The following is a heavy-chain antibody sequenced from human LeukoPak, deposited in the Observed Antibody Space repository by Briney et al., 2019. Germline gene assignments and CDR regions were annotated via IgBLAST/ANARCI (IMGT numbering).Heavy chain of an antibody. CDR2: INPNSGGT. D-gene: IGHD3-22*01. V-gene: IGHV1-2*02. Sequence: ASVKVSCKASGYTFTGYYMHWVRQAPGQGLEWMGWINPNSGGTNYAQKFQGRVTMTRDTSISTAYMELSRLRSDDTAVYYCARDGYYDSSGYYPLYWYFDLWGRGTLVTVSS. CDR3: ARDGYYDSSGYYPLYWYFDL. J-gene: IGHJ2*01. CDR1: GYTFTGYY.